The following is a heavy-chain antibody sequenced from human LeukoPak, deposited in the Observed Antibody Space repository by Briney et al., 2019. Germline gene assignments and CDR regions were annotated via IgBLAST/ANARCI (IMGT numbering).Heavy chain of an antibody. CDR3: ARAFLGGSRGYEGWDY. V-gene: IGHV3-53*01. D-gene: IGHD3-22*01. CDR2: IYTGGNT. Sequence: GGSLRLSCAASGFIVSSNYMSWVRRAPGKGLEWVSIIYTGGNTYYAGSVKGRFTISRDNSKNTLYLQMNSLRAEDTAVYYCARAFLGGSRGYEGWDYWGQGTLVTVSS. CDR1: GFIVSSNY. J-gene: IGHJ4*02.